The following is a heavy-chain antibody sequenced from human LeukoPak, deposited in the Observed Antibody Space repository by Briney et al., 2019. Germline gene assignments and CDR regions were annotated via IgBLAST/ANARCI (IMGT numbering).Heavy chain of an antibody. CDR2: IYTSGST. CDR3: APLGKKDY. Sequence: SETLSLTCTVSGGSISSGSYYWSWIRQPAGKGLEWIGRIYTSGSTNYNPSLKSRVTISVDTSKNQFSLKLSSVTPADTAVYYCAPLGKKDYWGQGTLVTLS. D-gene: IGHD7-27*01. CDR1: GGSISSGSYY. J-gene: IGHJ4*02. V-gene: IGHV4-61*02.